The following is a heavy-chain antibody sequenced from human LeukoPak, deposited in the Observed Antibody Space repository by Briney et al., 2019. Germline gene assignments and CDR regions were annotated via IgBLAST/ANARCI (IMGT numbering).Heavy chain of an antibody. CDR2: IKQDGSEK. CDR3: ARSGCSSTSCYMRGGYYYYYMDV. J-gene: IGHJ6*03. CDR1: GFTFSSYW. Sequence: GGSLRLSCAASGFTFSSYWMSWVRQAPGKGLEWVANIKQDGSEKYYVDSVKGRFTISRDNAKNSLYLQMNSLRAEDTAVYYCARSGCSSTSCYMRGGYYYYYMDVWGKGTTVTVSS. D-gene: IGHD2-2*02. V-gene: IGHV3-7*01.